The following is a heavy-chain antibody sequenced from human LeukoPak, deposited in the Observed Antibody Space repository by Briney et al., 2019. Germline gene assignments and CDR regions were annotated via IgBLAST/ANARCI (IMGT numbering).Heavy chain of an antibody. J-gene: IGHJ2*01. D-gene: IGHD6-13*01. Sequence: GGSLRLSCAASGFTFSSYAMSWFRQAPGKGLDWVSPISGSVGSTYYADSVKGRFTISRDNSKNTLYLQMNSLRAEDTAVYYCAKGGIAAAGPTIYYWYFDLWGRGTLVTVSS. CDR3: AKGGIAAAGPTIYYWYFDL. V-gene: IGHV3-23*01. CDR1: GFTFSSYA. CDR2: ISGSVGST.